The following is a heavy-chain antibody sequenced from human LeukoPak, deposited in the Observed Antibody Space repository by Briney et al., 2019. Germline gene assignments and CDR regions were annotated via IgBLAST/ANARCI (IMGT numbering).Heavy chain of an antibody. D-gene: IGHD1-26*01. V-gene: IGHV3-74*01. J-gene: IGHJ4*02. CDR3: TRGDFYVGAQDS. CDR1: GFTFSSYA. Sequence: PGGSLRLSCAASGFTFSSYAMHWVRQAPGKGLEWVSSIYGAGSTTYYADSVKGRFTISRDNAKNTLYLQMNSLGAGDTAVYYCTRGDFYVGAQDSWGQGTLVAVSS. CDR2: IYGAGSTT.